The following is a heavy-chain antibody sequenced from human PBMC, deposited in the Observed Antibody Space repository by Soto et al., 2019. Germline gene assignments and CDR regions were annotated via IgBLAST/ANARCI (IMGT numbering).Heavy chain of an antibody. J-gene: IGHJ4*02. D-gene: IGHD3-3*01. CDR1: GYTFTMYA. CDR3: ARDQRRDYDFWSGYSQGFDY. Sequence: QVQLVQSGAEVKKPGASVRVSCEASGYTFTMYAIHWVRQAPGQRLEWMGWINAANGNTKSSQKFQGSVSITRDTSASTAYMEVSSLRSEDTALYYCARDQRRDYDFWSGYSQGFDYWGQGTLVTVSS. CDR2: INAANGNT. V-gene: IGHV1-3*01.